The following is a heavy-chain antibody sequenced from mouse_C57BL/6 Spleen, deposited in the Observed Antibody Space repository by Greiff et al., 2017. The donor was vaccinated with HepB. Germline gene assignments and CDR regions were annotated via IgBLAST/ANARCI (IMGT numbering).Heavy chain of an antibody. J-gene: IGHJ3*01. CDR1: GYSITSGYD. D-gene: IGHD2-5*01. Sequence: DVQLQESGPGMVKPSQSLSLTCTVTGYSITSGYDWHWIRHFPGNKLEWMGYISYSGSTNYNPSLKSRISITHDTSKNHFFLKLNSVTTEDTATYYCARDSAYYSNYLAWFAYWGQGTLVTVSA. CDR3: ARDSAYYSNYLAWFAY. CDR2: ISYSGST. V-gene: IGHV3-1*01.